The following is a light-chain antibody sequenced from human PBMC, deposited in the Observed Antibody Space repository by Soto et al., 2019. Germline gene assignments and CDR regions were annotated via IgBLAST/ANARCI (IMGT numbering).Light chain of an antibody. CDR3: AAWDDSRNGVV. V-gene: IGLV1-44*01. CDR2: SND. CDR1: SSNIGSNT. J-gene: IGLJ2*01. Sequence: QAVVTQPPSASGTPGQRVTISCSGSSSNIGSNTVNWYQQLPGTAPKHFIYSNDQRPSGVPDRFSGSKSGTSASLAISGLQSEDEADYYCAAWDDSRNGVVFGGGTQLTVL.